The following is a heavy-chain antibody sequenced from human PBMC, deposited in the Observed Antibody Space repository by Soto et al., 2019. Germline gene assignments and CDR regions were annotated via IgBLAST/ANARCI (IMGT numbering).Heavy chain of an antibody. J-gene: IGHJ5*02. V-gene: IGHV4-39*01. CDR2: IYYSGIT. D-gene: IGHD3-22*01. CDR1: GDSISSSTYY. Sequence: HLQPQESGPGLVKPSETLSLTCTVSGDSISSSTYYWGWIRQPPGKGLEWIGNIYYSGITYYNPSLKSRVAISVDTSKNQFSLKLSSVSAADTAIYYCARSNSGYYKWFDPWGQGTLVTVSS. CDR3: ARSNSGYYKWFDP.